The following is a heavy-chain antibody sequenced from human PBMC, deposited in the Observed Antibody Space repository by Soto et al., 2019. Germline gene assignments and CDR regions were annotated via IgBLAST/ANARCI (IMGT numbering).Heavy chain of an antibody. CDR2: IYYSGST. J-gene: IGHJ6*03. CDR3: ARQKLIPAADYYYLDV. V-gene: IGHV4-39*01. CDR1: GGSISSSSYY. D-gene: IGHD2-2*01. Sequence: TSETLSLTCTVSGGSISSSSYYWGWIRQPPGKGLEWIGSIYYSGSTYYNPSLKSRVTISVDTSKNQFSLKLSSVTAADTAVYYCARQKLIPAADYYYLDVWGKGTTVTVSS.